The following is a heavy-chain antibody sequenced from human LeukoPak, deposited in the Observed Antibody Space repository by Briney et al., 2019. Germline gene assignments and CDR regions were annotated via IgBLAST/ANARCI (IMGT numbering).Heavy chain of an antibody. V-gene: IGHV3-23*01. D-gene: IGHD5-18*01. J-gene: IGHJ4*02. CDR3: AKGYSYGGFDY. Sequence: GGSLRLSCAASGFTFSSYAMSWVRQATGKGLEWVAAISDSGGSTYYAHSVKGRFTISRGNSKNTLYLQMNSLRAEDTAVYSCAKGYSYGGFDYWGQGTLVTVSS. CDR1: GFTFSSYA. CDR2: ISDSGGST.